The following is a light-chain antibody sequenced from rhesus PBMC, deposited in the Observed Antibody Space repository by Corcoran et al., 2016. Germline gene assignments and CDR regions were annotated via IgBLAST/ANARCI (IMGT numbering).Light chain of an antibody. CDR1: ENVNNY. CDR3: QHSYGIPFT. J-gene: IGKJ3*01. Sequence: DIQMTQSPSSLSASVGDRVTITCRASENVNNYLHWYQQKPGKAPKVLIYKASTLQSGVPSRFSGSGAGTDFTPTISSLQPEDFATYYWQHSYGIPFTFGPGTKLEIK. CDR2: KAS. V-gene: IGKV1-74*01.